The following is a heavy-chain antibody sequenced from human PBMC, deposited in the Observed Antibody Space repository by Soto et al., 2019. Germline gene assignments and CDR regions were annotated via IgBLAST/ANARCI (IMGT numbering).Heavy chain of an antibody. CDR3: ARDPKRRDGYNFDS. J-gene: IGHJ4*02. D-gene: IGHD5-12*01. Sequence: QVQLVESGGGLVEPGGSLRLSCSASGFIFTDYSMTCIRQAPGKGLEWVSYMSNGDETTQYADSVKGRFSVSRDNAKKVLFLQMNSLRVDDTAVYYCARDPKRRDGYNFDSWGRGALVTVSS. CDR2: MSNGDETT. CDR1: GFIFTDYS. V-gene: IGHV3-11*01.